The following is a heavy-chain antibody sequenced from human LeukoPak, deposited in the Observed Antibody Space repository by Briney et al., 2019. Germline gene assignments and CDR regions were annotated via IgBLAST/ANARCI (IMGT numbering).Heavy chain of an antibody. CDR2: INPNSGGT. CDR3: ARSGLRLERGDWFDP. CDR1: GYTFTGYY. V-gene: IGHV1-2*06. J-gene: IGHJ5*02. Sequence: ASVKVSCKASGYTFTGYYMHRVRQAPGQGLEWMGRINPNSGGTNYAQKFQGRVTMTRDTSISTAYMELSRLRSDDTAVYYCARSGLRLERGDWFDPWGQGTLVTVSS. D-gene: IGHD1-1*01.